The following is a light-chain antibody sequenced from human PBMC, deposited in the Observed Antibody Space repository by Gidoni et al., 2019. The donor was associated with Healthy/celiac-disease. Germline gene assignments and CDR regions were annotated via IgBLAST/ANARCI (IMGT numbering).Light chain of an antibody. CDR1: SSNIASNS. CDR2: SNN. V-gene: IGLV1-44*01. CDR3: AAWYGSLHGAV. J-gene: IGLJ7*01. Sequence: SVLTQPPSASGTPGQRVTISCSGSSSNIASNSVSWYQQLPGTAPKLLIFSNNQRSSGVPDRFSGSKSGTSASLAIGWLQSEDEADYYCAAWYGSLHGAVFGGGTQLTVL.